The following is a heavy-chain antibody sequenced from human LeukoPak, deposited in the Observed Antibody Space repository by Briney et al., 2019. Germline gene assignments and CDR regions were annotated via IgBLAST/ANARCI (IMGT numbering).Heavy chain of an antibody. V-gene: IGHV3-48*04. CDR1: GFTFSSYS. J-gene: IGHJ5*02. CDR3: ARVYCSSTSCYEFDP. D-gene: IGHD2-2*01. CDR2: ISSSSSTI. Sequence: GGSLRLSCAASGFTFSSYSMNWVRQAPGKGLEWVSYISSSSSTIYYADSVKGRFTIPRDNAKNSLYLQMNSLRAEDTAVYYCARVYCSSTSCYEFDPWGQGTLVTVSS.